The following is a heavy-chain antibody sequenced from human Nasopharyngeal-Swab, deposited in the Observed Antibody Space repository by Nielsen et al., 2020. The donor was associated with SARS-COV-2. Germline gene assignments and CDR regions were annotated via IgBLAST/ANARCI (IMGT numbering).Heavy chain of an antibody. CDR1: GFTFSSYG. Sequence: GRSLRLSCAASGFTFSSYGMHWVRQAPGKGLEWVPVIPYDGSNKYYADSVKGRFTISRDNSKNTLYLQMNSLRAEDTAVYYCARVAGITIFTDTTFDYWGQGTLVTVSS. J-gene: IGHJ4*02. CDR2: IPYDGSNK. V-gene: IGHV3-33*05. CDR3: ARVAGITIFTDTTFDY. D-gene: IGHD3-9*01.